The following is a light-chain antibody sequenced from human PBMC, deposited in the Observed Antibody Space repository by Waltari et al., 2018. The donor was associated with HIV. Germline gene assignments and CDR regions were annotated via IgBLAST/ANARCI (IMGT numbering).Light chain of an antibody. CDR2: DVS. J-gene: IGKJ2*03. Sequence: EIVLTQSPATLSLSPGERATLSCRASQSVGSILAWYQQKPGQAPRLLMYDVSKRATDIPARCSGSGSGTDFTLTISSVEPEDFAVYYCQQRSNRPRGYSFGQGTKVE. CDR1: QSVGSI. V-gene: IGKV3-11*01. CDR3: QQRSNRPRGYS.